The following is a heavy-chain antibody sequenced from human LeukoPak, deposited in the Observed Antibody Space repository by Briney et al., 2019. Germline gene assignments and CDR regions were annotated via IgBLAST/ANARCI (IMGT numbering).Heavy chain of an antibody. V-gene: IGHV1-2*02. Sequence: ASVKVSCKASGYTFTGYYVHWVRQAPGQGLEWMGWINPNSGGTNYAQKFQGRVTMTRDTSISTAYMELSRLRSDDTAVYYCAREGIAAADTNWFDPWGQGTLVTVSS. J-gene: IGHJ5*02. CDR1: GYTFTGYY. CDR3: AREGIAAADTNWFDP. D-gene: IGHD6-13*01. CDR2: INPNSGGT.